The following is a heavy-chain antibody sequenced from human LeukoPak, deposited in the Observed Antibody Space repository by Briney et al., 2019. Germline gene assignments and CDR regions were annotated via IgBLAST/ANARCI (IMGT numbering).Heavy chain of an antibody. J-gene: IGHJ6*02. Sequence: SVKVSCKASGYTFTGYYIHWVRQAPGQGLEWMGWINPNSGGTNYAQKFQGRVTMTRDTSISTAYMELSRLRSDDTAVYYCARGVYGSGSYYNVFPYYYYYGMDVWGQGTTVTVSS. V-gene: IGHV1-2*02. D-gene: IGHD3-10*01. CDR1: GYTFTGYY. CDR3: ARGVYGSGSYYNVFPYYYYYGMDV. CDR2: INPNSGGT.